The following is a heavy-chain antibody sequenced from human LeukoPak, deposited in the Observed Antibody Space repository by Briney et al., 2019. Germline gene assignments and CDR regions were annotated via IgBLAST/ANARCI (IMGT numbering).Heavy chain of an antibody. CDR2: INPNSGGT. D-gene: IGHD1-26*01. CDR3: ARVPALVGALDY. V-gene: IGHV1-2*02. J-gene: IGHJ4*02. Sequence: ASVKVSCKASGYTFTGYYMHWVRQAPGQGLEWMGWINPNSGGTNYAQKFQGRVTMTRDTSISTAYTELSRLRSDDTAVYYCARVPALVGALDYWGQGTLVTVSS. CDR1: GYTFTGYY.